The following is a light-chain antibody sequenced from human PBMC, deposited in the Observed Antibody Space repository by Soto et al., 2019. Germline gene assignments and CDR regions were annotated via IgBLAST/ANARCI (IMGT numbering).Light chain of an antibody. CDR2: ENN. CDR1: SSNIGNNY. CDR3: GTWVCSLGAVV. Sequence: QSVLTQPPSVSAAPGQKVTLSCSGSSSNIGNNYVSCYQQLPGTAPKLIIYENNKRPSGFPDRFSGSKSGTSATLGITGLETGDEDDYYCGTWVCSLGAVVFGGGTKVTVL. J-gene: IGLJ2*01. V-gene: IGLV1-51*02.